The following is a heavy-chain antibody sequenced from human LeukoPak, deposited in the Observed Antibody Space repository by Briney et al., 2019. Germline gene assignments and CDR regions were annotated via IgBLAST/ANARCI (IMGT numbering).Heavy chain of an antibody. J-gene: IGHJ3*02. Sequence: GGSLRLSCAGSGYSFRSHSMNWVRQAPGKGLEWVSSISSISHYIYYADSVKGRFTISRDNAKNTLYLQMNSLRTEDTAVYFCARGSRIMIARDDIWGQGTMVTVSS. CDR2: ISSISHYI. CDR3: ARGSRIMIARDDI. CDR1: GYSFRSHS. D-gene: IGHD3-16*01. V-gene: IGHV3-21*01.